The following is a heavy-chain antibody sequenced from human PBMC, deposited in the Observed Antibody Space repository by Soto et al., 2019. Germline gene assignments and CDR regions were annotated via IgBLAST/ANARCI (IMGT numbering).Heavy chain of an antibody. CDR2: ITGNGDDS. D-gene: IGHD2-15*01. J-gene: IGHJ3*01. CDR3: AKDPDFSGPSCYSKALDV. Sequence: EAQLLESGGGLVRPGGSLRLSCAASGFTFSSYGMTWVRQAQGKGLEWVSSITGNGDDSHYADSVTGRFTISRDNARSTLYLEMNSMRVEDTAVYYCAKDPDFSGPSCYSKALDVWGQGTVVTVSS. CDR1: GFTFSSYG. V-gene: IGHV3-23*01.